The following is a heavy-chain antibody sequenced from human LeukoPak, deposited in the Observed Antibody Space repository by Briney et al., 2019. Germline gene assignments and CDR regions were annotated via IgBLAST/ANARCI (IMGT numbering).Heavy chain of an antibody. CDR1: GFTFSSYW. V-gene: IGHV3-7*03. Sequence: GGSLRLSCAASGFTFSSYWMSWVRQAPGKGLEWVANIKQDGSEKYYVDSVKGRFTISRDNSKNTLYLQMNSLRAEDTAVYYCAKSRGASSSWSHRGKGDAFDIWGQGTMVTVSS. J-gene: IGHJ3*02. D-gene: IGHD6-13*01. CDR3: AKSRGASSSWSHRGKGDAFDI. CDR2: IKQDGSEK.